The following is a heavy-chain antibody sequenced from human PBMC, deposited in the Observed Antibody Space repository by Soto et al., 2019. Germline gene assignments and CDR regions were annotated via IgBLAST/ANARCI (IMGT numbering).Heavy chain of an antibody. V-gene: IGHV4-34*01. Sequence: QVQLQQWGAGLLKPSETLSLTCAVYGGSFSGHYWSWIRQPPGKGLEWIGQINHSGSTNYNPSLTSRVTISIDTSKNQFSLNLSSVTAADTTVYYCARGTSGRHDAFDIWGQGTMVTVSS. CDR3: ARGTSGRHDAFDI. CDR2: INHSGST. CDR1: GGSFSGHY. J-gene: IGHJ3*02. D-gene: IGHD2-15*01.